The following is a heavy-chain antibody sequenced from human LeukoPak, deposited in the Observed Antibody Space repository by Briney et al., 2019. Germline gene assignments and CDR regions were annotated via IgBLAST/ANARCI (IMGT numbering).Heavy chain of an antibody. CDR2: ISWNSGST. Sequence: PGGSLRLSCAASGFTFDDYAMHWVRQAPGKGLEWVSGISWNSGSTYYADSVKGRFTISRDNSKNTLYLQMNSLRAEDTAVYYCAKARGEIAVAPPGDYWGQGTLVTVSS. CDR1: GFTFDDYA. J-gene: IGHJ4*02. CDR3: AKARGEIAVAPPGDY. D-gene: IGHD6-19*01. V-gene: IGHV3-23*01.